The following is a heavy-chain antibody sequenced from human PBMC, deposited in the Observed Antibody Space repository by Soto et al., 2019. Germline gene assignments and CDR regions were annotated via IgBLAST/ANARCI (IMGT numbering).Heavy chain of an antibody. CDR1: GITFSTYW. V-gene: IGHV3-7*04. Sequence: EVQLVESGGGLVQPGGSLRLSCAASGITFSTYWMSWVRQAPGKGLEWVANINQDGSEKYYVDSVKGRFTISRDNAKKSVYLEMNSLRAEDTALYYCARDRETGIADDWGQGTLVTVSS. J-gene: IGHJ4*02. CDR3: ARDRETGIADD. CDR2: INQDGSEK. D-gene: IGHD6-13*01.